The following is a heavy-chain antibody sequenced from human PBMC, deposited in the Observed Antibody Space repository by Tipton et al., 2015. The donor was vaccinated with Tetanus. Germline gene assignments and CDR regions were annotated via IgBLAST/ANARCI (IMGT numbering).Heavy chain of an antibody. CDR2: IHKGGST. V-gene: IGHV4-59*08. D-gene: IGHD5-12*01. Sequence: TLSLTCIVSGDSIRSYNWNWIRQPPGKGLEWIGYIHKGGSTNYNPSLKGRVTISVDTSNNQFSLGLISVTAADTAVYYCARAKWLKDAFDIWGQGTVVTVSS. CDR3: ARAKWLKDAFDI. J-gene: IGHJ3*02. CDR1: GDSIRSYN.